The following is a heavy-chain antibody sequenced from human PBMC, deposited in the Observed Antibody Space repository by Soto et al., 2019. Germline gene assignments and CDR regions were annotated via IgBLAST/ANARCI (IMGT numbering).Heavy chain of an antibody. Sequence: QVQLVQSGAEVKKPGASVKVSCKASGHTFTSYGISWVRQAPGQGLEWMGWISAYNGNTNYAQKLQGRVTMTTDTSTSTAYMELRSLRSDDTAVYYCARDGPRGSGSYYHRGGWFDPWGQGTLVTVSS. CDR1: GHTFTSYG. D-gene: IGHD3-10*01. CDR2: ISAYNGNT. CDR3: ARDGPRGSGSYYHRGGWFDP. J-gene: IGHJ5*02. V-gene: IGHV1-18*01.